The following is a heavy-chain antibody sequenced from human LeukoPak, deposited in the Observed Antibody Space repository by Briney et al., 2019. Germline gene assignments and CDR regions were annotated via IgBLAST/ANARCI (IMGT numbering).Heavy chain of an antibody. Sequence: GGSLRLSCVASGFTFGDYAMHWVRQAPGKGLEWVSVIYSGGSTYYADSVKGRFTISRDNSKNTLYLQMNSLRAEDTAVYYCARGDDSSGYLDYWGQGTLVTVSS. CDR1: GFTFGDYA. CDR2: IYSGGST. V-gene: IGHV3-53*01. J-gene: IGHJ4*02. CDR3: ARGDDSSGYLDY. D-gene: IGHD3-22*01.